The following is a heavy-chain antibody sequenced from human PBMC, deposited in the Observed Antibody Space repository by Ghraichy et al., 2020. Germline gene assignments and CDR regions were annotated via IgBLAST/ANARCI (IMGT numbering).Heavy chain of an antibody. CDR3: ARGVLEGPKGIWGNYRPLKYYYMDV. D-gene: IGHD3-16*02. CDR2: INHSGST. Sequence: SETLSLTCAVYGGSFSGYYWSWIRQPPGKGLEWIGEINHSGSTNYNPSLKSRVTISVDTSKNQFSLKLSSVTAADTALYYCARGVLEGPKGIWGNYRPLKYYYMDVWGKGTTVTVSS. CDR1: GGSFSGYY. V-gene: IGHV4-34*01. J-gene: IGHJ6*03.